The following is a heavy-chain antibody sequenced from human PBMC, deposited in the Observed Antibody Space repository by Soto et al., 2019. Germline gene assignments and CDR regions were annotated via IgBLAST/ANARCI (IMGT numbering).Heavy chain of an antibody. Sequence: GASVKVSCKTSGYTFTSYGISWVRQAPGQGLEWMGVINPSGGSISYAQNFQGRVTMTRDTSTSTVYMELSSLRSDDTAVYYCGRDMNVLTAAAGPDYWGQGTLVTVSS. CDR1: GYTFTSYG. CDR3: GRDMNVLTAAAGPDY. J-gene: IGHJ4*02. CDR2: INPSGGSI. V-gene: IGHV1-46*01. D-gene: IGHD6-13*01.